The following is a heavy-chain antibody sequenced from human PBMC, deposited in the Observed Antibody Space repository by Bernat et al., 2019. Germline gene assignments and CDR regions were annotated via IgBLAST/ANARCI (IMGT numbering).Heavy chain of an antibody. J-gene: IGHJ6*03. Sequence: QVQLVQSGAEVKKPGASVKVSCKASGYTFTGYYMHWVRQAPGQGLEWMGWINPNSGGTNYAQKFQGWVTMTRDTSISTAYMELSRLRSEDTAVYYCAREGDGYYDFWSGYYTSHYYYYMDVWGKGTTVTVSS. V-gene: IGHV1-2*04. D-gene: IGHD3-3*01. CDR3: AREGDGYYDFWSGYYTSHYYYYMDV. CDR1: GYTFTGYY. CDR2: INPNSGGT.